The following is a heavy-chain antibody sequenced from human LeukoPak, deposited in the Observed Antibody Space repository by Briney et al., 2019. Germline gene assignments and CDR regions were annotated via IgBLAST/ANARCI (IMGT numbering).Heavy chain of an antibody. CDR3: ARDARVPAAPYGMDV. CDR2: IIPILGIA. D-gene: IGHD2-2*01. Sequence: ASVKVSCKASGGTFSSYAINWVRQAPGLGLEWMGRIIPILGIANYAQKFQGRVTITADKSTSTAYVELSSLKSEDTAVYYCARDARVPAAPYGMDVWGQGTTVTVSS. J-gene: IGHJ6*02. V-gene: IGHV1-69*04. CDR1: GGTFSSYA.